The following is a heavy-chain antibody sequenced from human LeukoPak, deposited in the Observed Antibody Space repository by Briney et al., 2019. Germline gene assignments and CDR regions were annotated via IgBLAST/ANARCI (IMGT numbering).Heavy chain of an antibody. CDR1: GGSFSGYY. J-gene: IGHJ4*02. D-gene: IGHD3-3*01. V-gene: IGHV4-34*01. CDR3: ARGHYDFWSGSFDY. CDR2: INHSGST. Sequence: SETLSLTCAVYGGSFSGYYWSWIRQPPGKGLEWIGEINHSGSTNYNPSLKSRVTTSVDTSKNQFSLKLSSVTAADTAVYYCARGHYDFWSGSFDYWGQGTLVTVSS.